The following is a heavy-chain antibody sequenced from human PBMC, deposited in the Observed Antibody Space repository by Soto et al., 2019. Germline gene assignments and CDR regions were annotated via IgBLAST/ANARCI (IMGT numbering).Heavy chain of an antibody. CDR2: IYWDDDK. D-gene: IGHD3-10*01. Sequence: QITLKESGPPLVKPTQTLTLTCTFPGFSLSTSGVGVGWIRQPPGKALEWLAVIYWDDDKRYSPALKSRLTITKDTSKNHVVLTMTNMDPVDTATYFCAHHPYYGLGSYSFDYWGQGTLVTVSS. J-gene: IGHJ4*02. CDR3: AHHPYYGLGSYSFDY. V-gene: IGHV2-5*02. CDR1: GFSLSTSGVG.